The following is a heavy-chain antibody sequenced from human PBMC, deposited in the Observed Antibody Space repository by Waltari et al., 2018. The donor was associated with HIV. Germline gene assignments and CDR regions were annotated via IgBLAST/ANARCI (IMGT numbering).Heavy chain of an antibody. CDR2: INHSGST. Sequence: QVQLQQWGAGLLKPSETLSLTCAVYGGSFSGYYWSWIRQPPGKGLEWIGEINHSGSTNYNPSLKSRVTISVDTSKNQFSLKLSSVTAADTAVYYCARGPDRGYGSGSYNDYWGQGTLVTVSS. V-gene: IGHV4-34*01. CDR3: ARGPDRGYGSGSYNDY. CDR1: GGSFSGYY. J-gene: IGHJ4*02. D-gene: IGHD3-10*01.